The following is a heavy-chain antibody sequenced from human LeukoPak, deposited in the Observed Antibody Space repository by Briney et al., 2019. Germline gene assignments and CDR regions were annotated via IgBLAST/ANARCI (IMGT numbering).Heavy chain of an antibody. CDR3: ANSLYMIVVVIPPFDY. Sequence: GGSLRLPCAASGFTFSSYAMSWVRQAPGKGLEWVSTISGSGGSTYYADSVKGRFTISRDNSKNTLYLQMNSLRAEDTAVYYCANSLYMIVVVIPPFDYWGQGTLVTVSS. CDR2: ISGSGGST. CDR1: GFTFSSYA. D-gene: IGHD3-22*01. J-gene: IGHJ4*02. V-gene: IGHV3-23*01.